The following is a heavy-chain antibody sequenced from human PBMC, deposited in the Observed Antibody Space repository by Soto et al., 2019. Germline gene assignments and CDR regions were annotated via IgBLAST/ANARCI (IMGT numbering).Heavy chain of an antibody. J-gene: IGHJ4*01. Sequence: VGSLRLSCVASGFSFSIYGMYWVRQAPGKGLEWVAAISYDGSNKYYVDSVRGRFTISRDNSKNTVYLQMNSLRAEDTAVYYCAKPYSGSPPKNFDYWGQGTLVTVS. CDR1: GFSFSIYG. CDR2: ISYDGSNK. D-gene: IGHD1-26*01. V-gene: IGHV3-30*18. CDR3: AKPYSGSPPKNFDY.